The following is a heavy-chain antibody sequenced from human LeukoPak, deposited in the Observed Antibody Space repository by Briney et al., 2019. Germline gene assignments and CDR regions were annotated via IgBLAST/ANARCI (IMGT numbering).Heavy chain of an antibody. Sequence: GGSLRLSCAASGFTFSDYYMSWIRQAPGKGLEWVSYISSSGRTIYYADSVKGRFTISRDNAKNSLYLQMNSLRAEDTAVYYCTRGGGENDFWSGPSTVTMDVWGKGTTVTVSS. V-gene: IGHV3-11*01. CDR1: GFTFSDYY. CDR3: TRGGGENDFWSGPSTVTMDV. D-gene: IGHD3-3*01. CDR2: ISSSGRTI. J-gene: IGHJ6*03.